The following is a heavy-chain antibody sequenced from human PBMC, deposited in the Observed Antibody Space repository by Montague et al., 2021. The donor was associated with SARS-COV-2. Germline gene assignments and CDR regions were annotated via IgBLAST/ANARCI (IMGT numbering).Heavy chain of an antibody. CDR3: AASGRRGYSNPFHH. J-gene: IGHJ4*02. Sequence: TLSLTCTVSGDSITSGGYFWNWIRQHPGKGLEYIGAISYSGSTYYKPSLTSRVSISMDTSKNAFSLSLHSVTAADTAVRFCAASGRRGYSNPFHHCGRGSLVTASS. CDR2: ISYSGST. D-gene: IGHD4-11*01. V-gene: IGHV4-31*03. CDR1: GDSITSGGYF.